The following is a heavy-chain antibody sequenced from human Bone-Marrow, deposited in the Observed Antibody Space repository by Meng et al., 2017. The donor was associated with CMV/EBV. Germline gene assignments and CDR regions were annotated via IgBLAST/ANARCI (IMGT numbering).Heavy chain of an antibody. V-gene: IGHV3-30*04. Sequence: GESLKISCAGSGFTFSTYAMHWVRQAPGKGLEWVAVISYDGSNKYYADSVKGRFTISRDNSKNTLYLQMNSLRAEDTAVYYCARDKKHGHPGSQYYYYYGMDVWGQGTTVTVSS. CDR2: ISYDGSNK. CDR3: ARDKKHGHPGSQYYYYYGMDV. D-gene: IGHD2/OR15-2a*01. J-gene: IGHJ6*02. CDR1: GFTFSTYA.